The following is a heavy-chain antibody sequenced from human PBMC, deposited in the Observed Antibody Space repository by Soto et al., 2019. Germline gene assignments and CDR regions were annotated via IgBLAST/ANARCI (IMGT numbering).Heavy chain of an antibody. J-gene: IGHJ4*02. CDR1: GFSLSTSGMG. Sequence: QITLKESGPTLVKPTQTFTRACTFSGFSLSTSGMGVGWIHQPPGKALEWLALIYWDDDKRYSPSLKSRLTITKDTSKNQVVLPMTNMDPEDTATYYCAHYSSTSSFDYWGQGTLVTVSS. CDR3: AHYSSTSSFDY. V-gene: IGHV2-5*02. D-gene: IGHD6-13*01. CDR2: IYWDDDK.